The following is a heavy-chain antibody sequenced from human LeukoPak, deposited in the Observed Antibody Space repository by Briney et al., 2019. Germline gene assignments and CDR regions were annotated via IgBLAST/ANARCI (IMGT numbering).Heavy chain of an antibody. CDR3: AKDRGIAAEHDAFDI. Sequence: GGSLRLSCPASGFTFSSYGMHWVRQAPGKGLEWVAVISYDGSNKYYADSVKGRFTISRDNSKNTLYLQMNSLRAEDTAVYYCAKDRGIAAEHDAFDIWGQGTMVTVSS. V-gene: IGHV3-30*18. CDR1: GFTFSSYG. CDR2: ISYDGSNK. D-gene: IGHD6-13*01. J-gene: IGHJ3*02.